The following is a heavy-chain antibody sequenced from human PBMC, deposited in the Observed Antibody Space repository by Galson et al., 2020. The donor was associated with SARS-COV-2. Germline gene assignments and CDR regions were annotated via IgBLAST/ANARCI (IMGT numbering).Heavy chain of an antibody. J-gene: IGHJ6*02. CDR2: ISWNSGSI. CDR1: GFTFDDYA. D-gene: IGHD3-10*01. Sequence: SLRLSCAASGFTFDDYAMHWVRQAPGKGLEWVSGISWNSGSIGYADSVKGRFTISRDNAKNSLYLQMNSLRAEDTALYYCAKDNDNGSGSEYNPWYYGMDVWGQGTTVTVSS. V-gene: IGHV3-9*01. CDR3: AKDNDNGSGSEYNPWYYGMDV.